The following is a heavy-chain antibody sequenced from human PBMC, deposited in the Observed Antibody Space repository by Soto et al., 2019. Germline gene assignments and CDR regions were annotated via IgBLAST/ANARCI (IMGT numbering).Heavy chain of an antibody. D-gene: IGHD3-16*02. CDR2: ISYDGSNK. CDR3: AKSLGELSSRRNYYYYYGMDV. J-gene: IGHJ6*02. Sequence: PGGSLRLSCAASGFNFNSYAMHWVRQAPGKGLEWVAVISYDGSNKFYGDPVKGRFTISRDNSKSTLYLQMNSLRAEDTAVYYCAKSLGELSSRRNYYYYYGMDVWGQGTTVTVSS. CDR1: GFNFNSYA. V-gene: IGHV3-30*18.